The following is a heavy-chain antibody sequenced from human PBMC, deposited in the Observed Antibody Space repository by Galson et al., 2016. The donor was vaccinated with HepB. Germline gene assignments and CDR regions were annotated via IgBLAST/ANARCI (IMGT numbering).Heavy chain of an antibody. CDR3: TKNGYYALDI. V-gene: IGHV4-4*01. D-gene: IGHD3-22*01. J-gene: IGHJ3*02. Sequence: VRQPPGKGLEWIGEIHHGGSINYNPSLMSQVTMSVDKSKNQFSMKLWSATAADTAVYFCTKNGYYALDIWGQGTVVTVSP. CDR2: IHHGGSI.